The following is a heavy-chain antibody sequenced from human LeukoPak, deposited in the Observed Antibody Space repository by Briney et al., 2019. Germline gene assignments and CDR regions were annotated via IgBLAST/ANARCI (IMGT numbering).Heavy chain of an antibody. CDR3: ARDLSSSRYSSGWHFWFDP. CDR2: INLSGGST. CDR1: VYTFTSYY. Sequence: GASVKVSCKASVYTFTSYYMHWVRQAPGQGLEWMGIINLSGGSTSYAQKFQGRDTMTRDTSTSTVYTELSSLRSEATAVYYSARDLSSSRYSSGWHFWFDPWGQGTLVTVSS. J-gene: IGHJ5*02. D-gene: IGHD6-19*01. V-gene: IGHV1-46*01.